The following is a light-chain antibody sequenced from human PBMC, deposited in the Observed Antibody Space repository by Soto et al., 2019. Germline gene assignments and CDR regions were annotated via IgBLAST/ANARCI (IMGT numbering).Light chain of an antibody. V-gene: IGLV2-23*01. CDR1: SSDVGTYSL. CDR3: CSYAGSSTYV. CDR2: EDN. J-gene: IGLJ1*01. Sequence: SALTQPASVSGSPGQSITISCTGTSSDVGTYSLVSWYQQHPGRAPKLMIYEDNKRPSGVSNRFSGSKSGNTASLTISGLQAEDEADYYCCSYAGSSTYVFGIGTKVTVL.